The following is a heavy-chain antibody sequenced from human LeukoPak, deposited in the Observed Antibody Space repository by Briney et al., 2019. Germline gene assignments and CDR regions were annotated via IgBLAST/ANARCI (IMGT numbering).Heavy chain of an antibody. CDR1: GGAISSSSYY. CDR3: ARQTGSGLFILP. D-gene: IGHD3/OR15-3a*01. Sequence: SETLSLTCTVSGGAISSSSYYWGWIRQPPGKGLEWIGSIYYSGSTYYNPSLKSRVTISVDTSKNQFSLKLSSVTAADTAVYYCARQTGSGLFILPGGQGTLVTVSS. V-gene: IGHV4-39*01. J-gene: IGHJ4*02. CDR2: IYYSGST.